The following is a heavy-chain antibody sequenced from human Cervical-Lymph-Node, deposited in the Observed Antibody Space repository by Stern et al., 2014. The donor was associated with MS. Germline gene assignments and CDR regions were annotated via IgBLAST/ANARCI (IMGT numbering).Heavy chain of an antibody. J-gene: IGHJ4*02. CDR2: TDHSGTT. CDR3: ARDFTVAGSFDY. V-gene: IGHV4-30-4*01. Sequence: QLQLQESGPGLVKPSHTLSLTCIVSGASISRGDNYWSWLRPPPGKGLEWIGYTDHSGTTYFHPSLKSRLTISIDTSANQFSLRLTSVTAADTAVYYCARDFTVAGSFDYWGQGALVIVSS. D-gene: IGHD6-19*01. CDR1: GASISRGDNY.